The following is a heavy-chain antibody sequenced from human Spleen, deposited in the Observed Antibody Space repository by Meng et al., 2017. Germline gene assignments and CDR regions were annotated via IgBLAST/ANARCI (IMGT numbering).Heavy chain of an antibody. CDR1: RFRVTDAW. J-gene: IGHJ4*02. Sequence: GESLKISCAASRFRVTDAWMSWVRQAPGKGLEWVGRIKSNRDGGTTDYAAPVKGRFTISRDDSKNTLYLQMDNLLTEDTAVYFCATGAAAADHWGQGTLVTVSS. V-gene: IGHV3-15*01. CDR2: IKSNRDGGTT. CDR3: ATGAAAADH. D-gene: IGHD6-13*01.